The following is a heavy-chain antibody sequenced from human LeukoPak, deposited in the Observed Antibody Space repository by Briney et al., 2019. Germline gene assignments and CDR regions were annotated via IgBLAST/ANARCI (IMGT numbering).Heavy chain of an antibody. Sequence: RASVKVSCKASGYSFKRNGISWVRQAPGQGLEWMGWISTYNDNTKYAQKFQGRVTMTTDTSTSTADMELRSLRSDDTAVYYCARQGYASTWSWFDPWGQGTLVTVSS. D-gene: IGHD6-13*01. CDR3: ARQGYASTWSWFDP. CDR1: GYSFKRNG. J-gene: IGHJ5*02. CDR2: ISTYNDNT. V-gene: IGHV1-18*01.